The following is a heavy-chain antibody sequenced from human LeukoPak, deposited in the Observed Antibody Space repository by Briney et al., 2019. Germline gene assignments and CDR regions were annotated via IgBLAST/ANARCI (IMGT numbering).Heavy chain of an antibody. Sequence: GASVKVSCKASGYTFTGYYMHWVRQAPGQGLEWMGWINPNSGGTNYAQKFQGRVTMTRDTSISTAYMELSRLRSDDTAVYYCAREGDYNVGVPAAIRVGFDPWGQGTLVTVSS. J-gene: IGHJ5*02. D-gene: IGHD2-2*02. CDR3: AREGDYNVGVPAAIRVGFDP. CDR1: GYTFTGYY. CDR2: INPNSGGT. V-gene: IGHV1-2*02.